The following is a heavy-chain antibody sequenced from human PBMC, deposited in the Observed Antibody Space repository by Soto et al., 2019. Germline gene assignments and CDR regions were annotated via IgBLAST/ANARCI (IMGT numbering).Heavy chain of an antibody. J-gene: IGHJ4*02. CDR3: ARDSATTTVGAVPDY. CDR1: GYTFTSYG. CDR2: ISAYNGNT. D-gene: IGHD4-17*01. V-gene: IGHV1-18*01. Sequence: QVQLVQSGAEVKKPGASVKVSCKASGYTFTSYGISWVRQAPGQGLEWMGWISAYNGNTNYAQKPQGRVTMTTDTSTSTAYMELRSLRSDDTAVYYCARDSATTTVGAVPDYWGQGTLVTVSS.